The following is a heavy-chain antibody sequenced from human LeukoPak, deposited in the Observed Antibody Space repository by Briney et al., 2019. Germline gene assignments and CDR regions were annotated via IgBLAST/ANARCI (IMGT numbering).Heavy chain of an antibody. V-gene: IGHV1-46*01. Sequence: ASVKVSCKASGYTFTSYYMHWVRQAPGQGLEWMGIINPSGGSTSYAQRFQGRVTMTRDTSTGTVYMELSSLRSEDTAVYYCARDQRNLFDCWGQGTLVTVSS. D-gene: IGHD1-14*01. CDR2: INPSGGST. CDR1: GYTFTSYY. CDR3: ARDQRNLFDC. J-gene: IGHJ4*02.